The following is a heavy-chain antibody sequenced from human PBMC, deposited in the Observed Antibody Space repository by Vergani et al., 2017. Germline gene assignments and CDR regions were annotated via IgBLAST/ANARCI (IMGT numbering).Heavy chain of an antibody. D-gene: IGHD3-16*01. V-gene: IGHV4-34*01. CDR3: ARGRGDNWYFDL. CDR2: INHSGST. CDR1: GGSFSGYY. Sequence: QVQLQQWGAGLLKPSETLSLTCAVYGGSFSGYYWSWIRQPPGKGLEWIGEINHSGSTHYNPSLKSRVTISVDTSKNQFSLKLSSVTAADTAVYYCARGRGDNWYFDLWGRGTLVTVSS. J-gene: IGHJ2*01.